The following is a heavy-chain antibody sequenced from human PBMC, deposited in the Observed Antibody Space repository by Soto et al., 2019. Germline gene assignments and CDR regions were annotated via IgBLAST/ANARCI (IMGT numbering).Heavy chain of an antibody. V-gene: IGHV1-69*13. CDR3: AKAALVGAGDYYSYYMDV. CDR2: IIPIFGTA. D-gene: IGHD1-26*01. J-gene: IGHJ6*03. Sequence: ASVKVSCKASGGTFSRYAISWVRQAPGQGLEWMGGIIPIFGTANYAQKFQGRVTITADESTSTAYMELSSLRSEDTAVYYYAKAALVGAGDYYSYYMDVWGKGTTVTVSS. CDR1: GGTFSRYA.